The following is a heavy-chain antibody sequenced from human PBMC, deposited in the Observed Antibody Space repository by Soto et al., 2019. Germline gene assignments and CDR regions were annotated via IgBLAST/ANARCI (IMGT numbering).Heavy chain of an antibody. Sequence: ASVKVSCKASGYTFTSYAMHWVRQAPGQRLEWMGWINAGNGNTKYSQKFQGRVTITRDTSASTAYMELSSLRSEDTAVYYCAKSPASSSRYVYDSWGQGALVTVSS. CDR2: INAGNGNT. J-gene: IGHJ4*02. CDR3: AKSPASSSRYVYDS. D-gene: IGHD6-13*01. CDR1: GYTFTSYA. V-gene: IGHV1-3*01.